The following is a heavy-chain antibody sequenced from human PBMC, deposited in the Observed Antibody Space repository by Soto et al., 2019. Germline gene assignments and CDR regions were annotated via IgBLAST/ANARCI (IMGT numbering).Heavy chain of an antibody. J-gene: IGHJ6*02. CDR3: AKDTVTTCVHYYYYYGMDV. CDR2: ISYDGSNK. D-gene: IGHD4-4*01. CDR1: GFTFSSYG. V-gene: IGHV3-30*18. Sequence: QVQLVESGGGVVQPGRSLRLSCAASGFTFSSYGMHWVRQAPGKGLEWVAVISYDGSNKYYADSVKGRFTISRDNSKNTLYLQMNSLRAEDTAVYYCAKDTVTTCVHYYYYYGMDVWGQGTTVTVSS.